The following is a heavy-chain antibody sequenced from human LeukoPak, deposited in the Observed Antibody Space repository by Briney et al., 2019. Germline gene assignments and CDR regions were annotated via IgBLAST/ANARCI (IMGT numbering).Heavy chain of an antibody. Sequence: PSETLSLTCTVSGGSISSSSYYWGWIRQPPGKGLEWIGSIYYSGSTYYNPSLKSRVTISVDTSKNQFSLKLSSVTAADTAVYYCAREGYGGYSSSYHDAFDIWGQGTMVTVSS. V-gene: IGHV4-39*07. D-gene: IGHD6-13*01. CDR2: IYYSGST. CDR3: AREGYGGYSSSYHDAFDI. J-gene: IGHJ3*02. CDR1: GGSISSSSYY.